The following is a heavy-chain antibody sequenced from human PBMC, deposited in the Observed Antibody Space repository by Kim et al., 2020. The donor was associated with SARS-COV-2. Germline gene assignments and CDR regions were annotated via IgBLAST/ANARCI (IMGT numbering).Heavy chain of an antibody. D-gene: IGHD3-10*01. J-gene: IGHJ4*02. CDR3: AKTGRGLGDYYGSGGFDY. V-gene: IGHV3-23*01. CDR2: ISGSGGST. Sequence: GGSLRLSCAASGFTFSSYAMSWVRQAPGKGLEWVSAISGSGGSTYYADSVKGRFTISRDNSKNTLYLQMNSLRAEDTAVYYCAKTGRGLGDYYGSGGFDYWGQGTLVTVSS. CDR1: GFTFSSYA.